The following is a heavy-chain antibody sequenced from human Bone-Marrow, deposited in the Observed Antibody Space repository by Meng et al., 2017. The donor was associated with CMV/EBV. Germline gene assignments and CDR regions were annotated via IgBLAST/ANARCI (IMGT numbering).Heavy chain of an antibody. D-gene: IGHD2-21*01. CDR2: ISSSGTYI. V-gene: IGHV3-21*01. CDR1: GFTFRRYR. CDR3: ARDVSPRSSAYFAIYYFYALDV. J-gene: IGHJ6*02. Sequence: GESLKISCAASGFTFRRYRMNWVRQAPGKGLEWVSSISSSGTYIYYADSVKGRFTISRDNAQNSLYLQMNSLRAEDTAVYYCARDVSPRSSAYFAIYYFYALDVWGQGTTVTVSS.